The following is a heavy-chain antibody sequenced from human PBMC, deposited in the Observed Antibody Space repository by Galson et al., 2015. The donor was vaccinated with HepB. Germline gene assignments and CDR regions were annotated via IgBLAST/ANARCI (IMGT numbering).Heavy chain of an antibody. J-gene: IGHJ5*02. CDR2: INASGGGT. CDR1: GYIFTTYY. D-gene: IGHD3-10*01. CDR3: ARASGSYYSWFDA. Sequence: SVKVSCKASGYIFTTYYIHWVRQAPGQGLEWMGIINASGGGTSYAEKFQGRVTMNRDTSTSTVDMELNMLRSDDTAIYYCARASGSYYSWFDAWGQGTLVTVSS. V-gene: IGHV1-46*01.